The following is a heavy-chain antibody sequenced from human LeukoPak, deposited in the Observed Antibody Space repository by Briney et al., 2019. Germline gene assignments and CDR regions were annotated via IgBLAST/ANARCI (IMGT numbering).Heavy chain of an antibody. D-gene: IGHD6-13*01. J-gene: IGHJ4*02. Sequence: PGGSLKLSCAASGFTFSGSAMHRVRQASGKGLEWVGRIRSKANSYATAYAASVKGRFTISRDDSKNTAYLQMNSLKTEDTAVYYCTAYIAAAGTGGDYWGQGTLVTVSS. CDR1: GFTFSGSA. V-gene: IGHV3-73*01. CDR2: IRSKANSYAT. CDR3: TAYIAAAGTGGDY.